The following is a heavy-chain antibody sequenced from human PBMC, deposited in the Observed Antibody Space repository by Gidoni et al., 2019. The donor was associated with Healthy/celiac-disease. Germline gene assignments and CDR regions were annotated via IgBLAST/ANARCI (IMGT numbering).Heavy chain of an antibody. D-gene: IGHD3-3*01. CDR1: GFTFSSYA. CDR2: ISGSGGST. V-gene: IGHV3-23*01. J-gene: IGHJ6*02. CDR3: AKVLTRAIFGEGAYYYYGMDV. Sequence: EVQLLESGGGLVQPGGSLRLSCAASGFTFSSYAMSWVRQAPGKGLEWVSAISGSGGSTYYADSVKGRFTISRDNSKNTLYLQMNSLRAEDTAVYYCAKVLTRAIFGEGAYYYYGMDVWGQGTTVTVSS.